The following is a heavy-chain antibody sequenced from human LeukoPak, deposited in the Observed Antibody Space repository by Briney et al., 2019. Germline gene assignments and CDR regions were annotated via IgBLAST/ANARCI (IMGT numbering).Heavy chain of an antibody. D-gene: IGHD3-3*01. CDR2: INPNSGGT. Sequence: ASVKVSCKASGYTFTGYYMHWVRQAPGQGLEWMGWINPNSGGTNYAQKFQGRVTMTRDTSISTAYMELSRLRSDDTAVYYCARDRSAIFGVVIHYYYGMDVWGQGTTVTVSS. J-gene: IGHJ6*02. CDR1: GYTFTGYY. CDR3: ARDRSAIFGVVIHYYYGMDV. V-gene: IGHV1-2*02.